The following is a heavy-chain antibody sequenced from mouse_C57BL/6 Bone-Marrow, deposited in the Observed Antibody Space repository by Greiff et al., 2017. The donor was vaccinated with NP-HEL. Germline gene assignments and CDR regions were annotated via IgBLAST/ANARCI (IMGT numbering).Heavy chain of an antibody. CDR3: ARLRLYDGY. D-gene: IGHD2-3*01. CDR1: GYTFTSYW. CDR2: IDPSDSYT. J-gene: IGHJ2*01. V-gene: IGHV1-59*01. Sequence: VQLQESGAELVRPGTSVKLSCKASGYTFTSYWMHWVKQRPGQGLEWIGVIDPSDSYTNYNQKFKGKATLTVDTSSSTAYMQLSSLTSEDSAVYYCARLRLYDGYWGQGTTLTVSS.